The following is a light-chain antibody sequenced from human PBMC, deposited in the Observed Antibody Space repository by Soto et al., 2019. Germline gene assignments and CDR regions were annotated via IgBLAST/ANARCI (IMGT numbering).Light chain of an antibody. CDR1: QSISSSY. J-gene: IGKJ1*01. CDR2: GTS. CDR3: QQYGSSPRT. Sequence: EILLTQSPGTLSLSPGKRATLSCRASQSISSSYLAWYQQRPGQAPRLLIYGTSNRATGIPDRFSGSGSGTDFSLTISSLEPGDLAVYYCQQYGSSPRTFGQGTKVDIK. V-gene: IGKV3-20*01.